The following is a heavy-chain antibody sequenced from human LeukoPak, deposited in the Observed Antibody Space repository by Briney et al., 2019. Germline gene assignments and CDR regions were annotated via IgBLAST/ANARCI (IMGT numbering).Heavy chain of an antibody. J-gene: IGHJ1*01. Sequence: PGGSLRLSCAASGFTFSNNWMHWVRQAPGKGLVWVSRINTDGSSTNYADSVKGRFTISRDNAKNTLDLQMNGLRVEDTAVYYCARGSGNQYSQNWGQGTLVTVSS. CDR3: ARGSGNQYSQN. CDR1: GFTFSNNW. V-gene: IGHV3-74*01. CDR2: INTDGSST. D-gene: IGHD4-23*01.